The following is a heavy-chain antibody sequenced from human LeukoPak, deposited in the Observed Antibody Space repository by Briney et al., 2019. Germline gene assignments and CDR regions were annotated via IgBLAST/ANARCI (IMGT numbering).Heavy chain of an antibody. Sequence: ASLKVSCKASGYTFTSYDINWVRRTGQGLEWMGWMSPNSGNTGYAQKFQGRVTMTRDTSISTAYMELSSLRSEDTAVYSCARGPPNWGFDYWGRGTLVTVSS. CDR1: GYTFTSYD. V-gene: IGHV1-8*01. D-gene: IGHD7-27*01. CDR3: ARGPPNWGFDY. J-gene: IGHJ4*02. CDR2: MSPNSGNT.